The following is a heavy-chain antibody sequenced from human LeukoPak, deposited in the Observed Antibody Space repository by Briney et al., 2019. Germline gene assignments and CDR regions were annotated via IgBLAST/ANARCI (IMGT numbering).Heavy chain of an antibody. J-gene: IGHJ3*02. CDR1: GGTFSSYA. Sequence: GSSVKVSCKASGGTFSSYAISWVRQAPGQGLEWMGGIIPIFGTANYAQKFQGRVTITTDESTSTAYMGLSSLRSEDTAVYYCASRKRGYSYGTDAFDIWGQGTMVTVSS. V-gene: IGHV1-69*05. CDR2: IIPIFGTA. D-gene: IGHD5-18*01. CDR3: ASRKRGYSYGTDAFDI.